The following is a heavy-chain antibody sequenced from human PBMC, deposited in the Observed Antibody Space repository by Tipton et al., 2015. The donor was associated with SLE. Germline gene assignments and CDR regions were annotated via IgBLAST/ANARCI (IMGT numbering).Heavy chain of an antibody. Sequence: TLSLTCTVSGGSISSYYWSWIRQPPGKGLEWIGHISYSGSTHYNSSLKSRVTMSLDASKNQFPLKLSSVTAADTAVYYCARHHGSGWLYGLDVWGQGTTVTVSS. D-gene: IGHD6-19*01. CDR3: ARHHGSGWLYGLDV. CDR1: GGSISSYY. V-gene: IGHV4-59*08. CDR2: ISYSGST. J-gene: IGHJ6*02.